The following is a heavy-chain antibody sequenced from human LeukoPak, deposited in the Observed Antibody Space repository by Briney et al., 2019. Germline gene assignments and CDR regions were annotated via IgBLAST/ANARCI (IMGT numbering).Heavy chain of an antibody. CDR1: GDTFRNYA. V-gene: IGHV1-69*05. J-gene: IGHJ5*01. CDR2: IIPLFRST. D-gene: IGHD2-15*01. Sequence: SVKVSCKASGDTFRNYALSWVRQAPGQGLEWMGRIIPLFRSTNYAQKFQDRVTVTTDESTSTAYMELSSLTSEDTAVYYCARGCSGDKCYLLEDNWFDSWGQGTPVTVSS. CDR3: ARGCSGDKCYLLEDNWFDS.